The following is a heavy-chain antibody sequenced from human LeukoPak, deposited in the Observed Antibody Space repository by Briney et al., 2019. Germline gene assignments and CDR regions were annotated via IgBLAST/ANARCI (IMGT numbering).Heavy chain of an antibody. V-gene: IGHV3-21*01. Sequence: GGSLRLSCAASGFTFRSYSINWVRQAPGKGLEWVSSISSSSGYMYDADSVKGRFTISRDNAKNSLYLQMNSLRAEDTAVYYCARDSPDLVREYGMDVWGQGTTVTVSS. CDR2: ISSSSGYM. J-gene: IGHJ6*02. D-gene: IGHD4/OR15-4a*01. CDR1: GFTFRSYS. CDR3: ARDSPDLVREYGMDV.